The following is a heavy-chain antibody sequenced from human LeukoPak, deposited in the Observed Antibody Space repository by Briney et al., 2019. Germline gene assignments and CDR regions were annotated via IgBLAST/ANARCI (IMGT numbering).Heavy chain of an antibody. CDR3: ARERTKNYYGSGSYYPN. J-gene: IGHJ4*02. CDR1: GGTFSSYA. V-gene: IGHV1-69*06. CDR2: IIPIFGTA. D-gene: IGHD3-10*01. Sequence: SVKVSCKASGGTFSSYAISWVRQAPGQGLGWMGGIIPIFGTANYAQKFQGRVTITADKSTSTAYMELSSLRSEDTAVYYCARERTKNYYGSGSYYPNWGQGTLVTVSS.